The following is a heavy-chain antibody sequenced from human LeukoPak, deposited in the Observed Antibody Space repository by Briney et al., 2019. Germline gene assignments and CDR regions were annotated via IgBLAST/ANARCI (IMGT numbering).Heavy chain of an antibody. CDR1: GYTFTSYD. V-gene: IGHV1-8*01. J-gene: IGHJ6*03. CDR2: MNPNSGNT. D-gene: IGHD5-18*01. Sequence: ASVKVSCKASGYTFTSYDINWVRLATGQGLEWMGWMNPNSGNTGYAQKFQGRVTMTRNTSISTAYMELSSLRSEDTAVYYCARGPDTAKGYYYYYMDVWGKGTTVTVSS. CDR3: ARGPDTAKGYYYYYMDV.